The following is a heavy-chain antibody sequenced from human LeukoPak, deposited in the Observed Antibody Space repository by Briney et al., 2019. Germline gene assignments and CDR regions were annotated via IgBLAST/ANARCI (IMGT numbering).Heavy chain of an antibody. D-gene: IGHD2-2*01. CDR3: ARGAGYADY. J-gene: IGHJ4*02. V-gene: IGHV3-30*04. Sequence: PGGSLRLSCAASEFTFSSYAMHWVRQAPGKGLEWVAVISYDGSNKYYADSVKGRFTISRDNSKNTLYLQMNSLRAEDTAVYYCARGAGYADYWGQGTLVTVSS. CDR1: EFTFSSYA. CDR2: ISYDGSNK.